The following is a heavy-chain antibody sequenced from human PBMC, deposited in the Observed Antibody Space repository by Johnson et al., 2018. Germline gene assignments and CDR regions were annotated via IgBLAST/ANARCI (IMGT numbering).Heavy chain of an antibody. CDR2: IFPLLGIP. J-gene: IGHJ6*02. CDR1: GGSISRYS. D-gene: IGHD2-21*02. Sequence: QVQLVQSGAAVKKPGSSVKVSCKASGGSISRYSISWVRQAPGQGLDWMGGIFPLLGIPYYAQKFQGRITMSADESTSTVYMEMGSLRSEDTAVYYCARDLVTAQAYYGMDVWGQGTTVTVSS. CDR3: ARDLVTAQAYYGMDV. V-gene: IGHV1-69*12.